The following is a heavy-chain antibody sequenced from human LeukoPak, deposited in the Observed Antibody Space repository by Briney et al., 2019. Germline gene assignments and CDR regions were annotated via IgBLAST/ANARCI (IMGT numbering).Heavy chain of an antibody. CDR3: ARGEGLYCGGGSCYYFDY. D-gene: IGHD2-15*01. J-gene: IGHJ4*02. CDR2: IIPIFGTA. V-gene: IGHV1-69*01. Sequence: SVKVSCKASGGTFSSYAISWVRQAPGQGPEWMGGIIPIFGTANYAQKFQGRVTITADESTSTAYMELSSLRSEDTAVYYCARGEGLYCGGGSCYYFDYWGQGTLVTVSS. CDR1: GGTFSSYA.